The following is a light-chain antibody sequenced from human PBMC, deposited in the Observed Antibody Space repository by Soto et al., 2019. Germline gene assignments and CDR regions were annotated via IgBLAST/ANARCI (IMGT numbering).Light chain of an antibody. CDR1: SSDIGLYNY. CDR2: DVS. Sequence: QSALTQAASVSGSPGQSITISCTGTSSDIGLYNYVSWYQQHPGKAPKLMIYDVSNRPSGVSNRFSGSKSGNTASLTISGLQAEDEADYYCSSYTTSSTLVFGGGTKLTVL. CDR3: SSYTTSSTLV. J-gene: IGLJ2*01. V-gene: IGLV2-14*01.